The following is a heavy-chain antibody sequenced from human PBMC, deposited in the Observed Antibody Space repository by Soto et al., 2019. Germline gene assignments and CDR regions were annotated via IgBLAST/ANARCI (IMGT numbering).Heavy chain of an antibody. CDR2: ISGSGGST. J-gene: IGHJ3*02. V-gene: IGHV3-23*01. D-gene: IGHD3-16*02. CDR3: AKDPPPYYDYIWGSYRRNSDAFDI. CDR1: GFTFSSYA. Sequence: GGSLRLSCAASGFTFSSYAMSWVRQAPGKGLEWVSAISGSGGSTYYADSVKGRFTLSRDNSKNTLYLQMNSLRAEDTAVYYCAKDPPPYYDYIWGSYRRNSDAFDIWGQGTMVTVSS.